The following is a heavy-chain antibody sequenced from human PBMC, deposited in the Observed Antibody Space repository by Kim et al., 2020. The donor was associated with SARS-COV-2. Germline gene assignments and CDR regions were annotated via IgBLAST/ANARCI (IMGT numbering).Heavy chain of an antibody. V-gene: IGHV4-31*03. CDR3: ARAKTEGYSYRHYYYYGMDV. CDR1: GGSISSGGYY. J-gene: IGHJ6*02. CDR2: IYYSGST. D-gene: IGHD5-18*01. Sequence: SETLSLTCTVSGGSISSGGYYWSWIRQHPGKGLEWIGYIYYSGSTYYNPSLKSRVTISVDTSKNQFSLKLSSVTAADTAVYYCARAKTEGYSYRHYYYYGMDVWGQGTTVTVSS.